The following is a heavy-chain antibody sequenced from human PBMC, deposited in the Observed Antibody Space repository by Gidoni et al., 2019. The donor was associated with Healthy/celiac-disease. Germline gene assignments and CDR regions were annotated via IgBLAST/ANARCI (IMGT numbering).Heavy chain of an antibody. CDR3: ARHGQPIGYSSGVDY. Sequence: EVQLVQSGAEVKKPGESLRISCKGSGYRFTRYWISWVRQMPGKGLEWMGRIDPSDSYTNYSPSFQGHVTISADKSISTAYLQWSSLKASDTAMYYCARHGQPIGYSSGVDYWGQGTLVTVSS. V-gene: IGHV5-10-1*03. CDR2: IDPSDSYT. D-gene: IGHD6-19*01. CDR1: GYRFTRYW. J-gene: IGHJ4*02.